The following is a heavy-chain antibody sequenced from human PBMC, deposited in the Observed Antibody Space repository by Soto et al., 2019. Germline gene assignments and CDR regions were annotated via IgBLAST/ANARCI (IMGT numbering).Heavy chain of an antibody. CDR2: IIPIFGTA. Sequence: QVQLVQSGAEVKKPGSSVKVSCKASGGTFSSYAISWVRQAPGQGLEWMGGIIPIFGTANYAQKFQGRVTITADESTSTADMELSSLRSEDTAVYYCARGSYYGSGSLLPFDYWGQGTLVTVSS. CDR1: GGTFSSYA. V-gene: IGHV1-69*12. J-gene: IGHJ4*02. D-gene: IGHD3-10*01. CDR3: ARGSYYGSGSLLPFDY.